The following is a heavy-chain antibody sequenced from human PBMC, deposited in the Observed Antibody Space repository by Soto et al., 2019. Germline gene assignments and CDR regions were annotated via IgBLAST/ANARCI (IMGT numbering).Heavy chain of an antibody. CDR3: ARHGFGPLHGLVDV. J-gene: IGHJ6*02. CDR2: INYDGYS. Sequence: QVQLQESGPGLVKPSETLSLTCTVSGGSITNYYCSWFRQPPGKGLEWIGYINYDGYSAYNLSLKRXVXXSMDASKTQFSLMLASVTATDTAVYYCARHGFGPLHGLVDVWGPGTTVIVSS. V-gene: IGHV4-59*08. D-gene: IGHD3-10*01. CDR1: GGSITNYY.